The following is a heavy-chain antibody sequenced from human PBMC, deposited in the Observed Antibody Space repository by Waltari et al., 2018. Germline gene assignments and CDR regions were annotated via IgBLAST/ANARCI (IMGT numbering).Heavy chain of an antibody. CDR1: GGSISSYY. Sequence: QVQLQESGPGLVKPSETLSLTCTVSGGSISSYYWSWIRQPPGKGLEWIGYIYYSGSTNYNPSPKSRVTISVDTSKNQFSLKLSSVTAADTAVYYCARVYYYDSSGPVDRYYYMDVWGKGTTVTVSS. CDR2: IYYSGST. V-gene: IGHV4-59*01. D-gene: IGHD3-22*01. J-gene: IGHJ6*03. CDR3: ARVYYYDSSGPVDRYYYMDV.